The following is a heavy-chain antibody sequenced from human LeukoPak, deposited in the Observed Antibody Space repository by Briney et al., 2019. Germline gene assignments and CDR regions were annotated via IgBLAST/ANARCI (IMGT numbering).Heavy chain of an antibody. V-gene: IGHV3-23*01. J-gene: IGHJ3*02. Sequence: GGSLRLSCAASGFIFNTYAMNWVRQAPGKGLEWVSGITGSGGSTNYADSVKGRFTISRDNSKNTLYLEVNSLRVEDTAVYYCAKVIRSPKILVVSDAFDIWGQGTMVTVSS. CDR1: GFIFNTYA. CDR3: AKVIRSPKILVVSDAFDI. D-gene: IGHD3-22*01. CDR2: ITGSGGST.